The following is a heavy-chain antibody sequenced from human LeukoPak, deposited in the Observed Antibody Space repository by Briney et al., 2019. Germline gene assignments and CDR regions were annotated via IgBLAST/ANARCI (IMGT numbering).Heavy chain of an antibody. D-gene: IGHD1-1*01. Sequence: GGSLRLSCAASGFTFGSYGMHWVRQAPGKGLEWVAVISYDGSNKYYADSVKGRFTISRDNSKNTLYLQMNSLRAEDTAVYYCAKDWKGDGYFDYWGQGTLVTVSS. J-gene: IGHJ4*02. V-gene: IGHV3-30*18. CDR2: ISYDGSNK. CDR1: GFTFGSYG. CDR3: AKDWKGDGYFDY.